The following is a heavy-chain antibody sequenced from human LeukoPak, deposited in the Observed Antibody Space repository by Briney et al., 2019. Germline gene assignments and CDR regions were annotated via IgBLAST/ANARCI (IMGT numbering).Heavy chain of an antibody. CDR2: INHSGST. V-gene: IGHV4-34*01. CDR3: ARFPRVPAAMVGLYNGCDP. Sequence: SETLSLTCAVSGGSFSGYYWSWIRQPPGKGLEWIGEINHSGSTNYNASLKSRVTISVDTYKNQFSLKLSSVTAADTAVYYCARFPRVPAAMVGLYNGCDPLGQRTLVTVSS. CDR1: GGSFSGYY. J-gene: IGHJ5*02. D-gene: IGHD2-2*01.